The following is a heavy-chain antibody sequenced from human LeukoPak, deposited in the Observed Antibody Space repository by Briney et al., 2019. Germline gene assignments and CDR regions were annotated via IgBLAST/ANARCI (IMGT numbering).Heavy chain of an antibody. CDR3: ARVVRRGYFDY. J-gene: IGHJ4*02. D-gene: IGHD2-21*01. V-gene: IGHV3-11*01. CDR2: ISSSGSTI. CDR1: RFTFSDYY. Sequence: GGSLRLSCAASRFTFSDYYMSWIRQAPGKGLEWVSYISSSGSTIYYADSVKGRFTISRDNAKNSLYLQMNSLRAEDTAVYYCARVVRRGYFDYWGQGTLVSVSS.